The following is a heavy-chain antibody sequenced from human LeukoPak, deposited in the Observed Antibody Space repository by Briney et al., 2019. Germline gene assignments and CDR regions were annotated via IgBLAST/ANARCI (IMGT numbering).Heavy chain of an antibody. CDR3: ARDVGASAPDAFDI. Sequence: KPGGSLRLSCAASGFTFSTYNMNWVRQAPGKGLEWVSSISSSSNYTYYADSVKGRFTISRDNAKNSLYLQMNSLRAEDTDVYYCARDVGASAPDAFDIWGQGTMVTVSS. V-gene: IGHV3-21*01. CDR1: GFTFSTYN. CDR2: ISSSSNYT. J-gene: IGHJ3*02. D-gene: IGHD1-26*01.